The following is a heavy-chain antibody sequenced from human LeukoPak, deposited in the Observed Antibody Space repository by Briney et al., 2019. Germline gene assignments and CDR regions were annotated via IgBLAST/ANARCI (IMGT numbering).Heavy chain of an antibody. J-gene: IGHJ4*02. CDR2: INHSGST. CDR3: ARTVGYSSGWYERPGRSFDY. D-gene: IGHD6-19*01. CDR1: GGSISSSSYY. Sequence: SETLSLTCTVSGGSISSSSYYWGWIRQPPGKGLEWIGEINHSGSTNYNPSLKSRVTISVDTSKNQFSLELSSVTAADTAVYYCARTVGYSSGWYERPGRSFDYWGQGTLVTVSS. V-gene: IGHV4-39*07.